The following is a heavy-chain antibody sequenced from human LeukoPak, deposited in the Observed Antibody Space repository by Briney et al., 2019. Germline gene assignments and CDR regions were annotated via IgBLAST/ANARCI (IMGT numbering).Heavy chain of an antibody. D-gene: IGHD3-22*01. CDR3: TTESPPAYYYDSSGYVDS. Sequence: GGSLRLSCAASGFTFSNVWMTWVRQAPGKGLEWVGRIKSKSDGGTTDYAAPVKGRFSISRDDSRNTLYLQMNSLKTEDTAVYYCTTESPPAYYYDSSGYVDSWGQGTLVTASS. J-gene: IGHJ4*02. V-gene: IGHV3-15*01. CDR2: IKSKSDGGTT. CDR1: GFTFSNVW.